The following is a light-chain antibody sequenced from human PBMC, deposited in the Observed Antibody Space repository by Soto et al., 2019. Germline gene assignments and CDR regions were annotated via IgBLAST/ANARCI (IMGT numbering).Light chain of an antibody. J-gene: IGKJ1*01. CDR3: HQRSTWWT. CDR2: DTS. V-gene: IGKV3-11*01. Sequence: EVVITQSSASRSVSPGERGAVSGRASQRLSSSLAWYQQKPGQAPRVLIYDTSSRATGIPARFSGSGSGTDFTLTISSLETEDSAVYYCHQRSTWWTFGQGTKVDIK. CDR1: QRLSSS.